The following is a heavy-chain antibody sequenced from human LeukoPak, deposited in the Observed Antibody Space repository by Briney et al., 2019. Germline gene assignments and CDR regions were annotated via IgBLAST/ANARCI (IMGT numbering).Heavy chain of an antibody. J-gene: IGHJ2*01. Sequence: GGSLRLSCAASGFTFSTYAMSWVRQAPGKGLEWVSAISGSGGNTHYADSVKGRFTISRDNSKNTLYVQMNSLGVEDTAVYYCTQGARADTYWYFDLWGRGTLVTVAS. CDR1: GFTFSTYA. V-gene: IGHV3-23*01. CDR2: ISGSGGNT. CDR3: TQGARADTYWYFDL. D-gene: IGHD3-16*01.